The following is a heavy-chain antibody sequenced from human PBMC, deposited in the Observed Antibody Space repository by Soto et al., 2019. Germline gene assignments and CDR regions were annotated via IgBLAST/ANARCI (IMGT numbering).Heavy chain of an antibody. V-gene: IGHV4-39*01. CDR2: IYFSGST. D-gene: IGHD6-13*01. J-gene: IGHJ4*02. CDR1: GDSINSTSYY. Sequence: PSETLSLTCIVSGDSINSTSYYWGWIRQPPGQGLEWIASIYFSGSTYNNPSLKSRLTVSVDTSKSQFSLKLSSVTAADTALYYCARQSIVAAGTFVDYWGQGSMVTVSS. CDR3: ARQSIVAAGTFVDY.